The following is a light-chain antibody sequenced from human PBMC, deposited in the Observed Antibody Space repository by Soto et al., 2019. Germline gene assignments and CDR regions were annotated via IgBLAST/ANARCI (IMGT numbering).Light chain of an antibody. CDR3: AAWDDSLNAWV. V-gene: IGLV1-44*01. Sequence: QSVLTQPPSASGTPGQRVPIACYGTTSNIGSSTVTWYQQLQGTAPKFLIFSDTQRPSGVPERFSGSKSGTSASLAISGLQSEDEADYYCAAWDDSLNAWVFGGGTKLTVL. J-gene: IGLJ3*02. CDR1: TSNIGSST. CDR2: SDT.